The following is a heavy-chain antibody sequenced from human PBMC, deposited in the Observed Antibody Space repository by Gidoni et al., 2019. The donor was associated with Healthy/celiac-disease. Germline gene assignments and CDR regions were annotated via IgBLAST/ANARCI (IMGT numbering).Heavy chain of an antibody. Sequence: QVQLVQSGAEVKKPGASVKVSCKASGYTFTSYYMHWVRQAPGQGLEWMGIINPSGGSTSYAQKFQGRVTMTRDTSTSTVYMELSSLRSEDTAVYYCARVILSGPAAISHGMDVWGQGTTVTVSS. CDR3: ARVILSGPAAISHGMDV. J-gene: IGHJ6*02. CDR1: GYTFTSYY. CDR2: INPSGGST. D-gene: IGHD2-2*01. V-gene: IGHV1-46*01.